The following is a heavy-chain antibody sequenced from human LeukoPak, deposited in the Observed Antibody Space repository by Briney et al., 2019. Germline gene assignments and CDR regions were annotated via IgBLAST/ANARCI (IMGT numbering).Heavy chain of an antibody. CDR3: ARENGGGNWFDP. CDR2: IYYSGST. D-gene: IGHD4-17*01. CDR1: GGSISSYY. V-gene: IGHV4-59*01. Sequence: ASEALSLTCTVSGGSISSYYWSWIRQPPRKGLEWIGYIYYSGSTNYNPSLKSRVTISVDTSKNQFSLKLSSVTAADTAVYYCARENGGGNWFDPWGQGTLVTVSS. J-gene: IGHJ5*02.